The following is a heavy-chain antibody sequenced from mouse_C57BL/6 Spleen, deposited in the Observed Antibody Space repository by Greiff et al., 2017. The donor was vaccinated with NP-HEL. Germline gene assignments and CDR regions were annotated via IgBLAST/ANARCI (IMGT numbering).Heavy chain of an antibody. CDR1: GFTFSDYG. CDR3: ARQRERYFDV. V-gene: IGHV5-17*01. J-gene: IGHJ1*03. CDR2: ISSGSSTT. Sequence: DVKLVESGGGLVKPGGSLKLSCAASGFTFSDYGMHWVRQAPEKGLEWVAYISSGSSTTNYADTVKGRFTISGYNAKTTLFLQMTSLKSEDAAMYYCARQRERYFDVWGTGTTVSVSS.